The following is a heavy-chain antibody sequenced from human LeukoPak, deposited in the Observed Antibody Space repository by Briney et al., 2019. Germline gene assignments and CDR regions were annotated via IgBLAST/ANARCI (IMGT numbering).Heavy chain of an antibody. CDR2: IYSGGSA. V-gene: IGHV3-66*01. D-gene: IGHD1-26*01. CDR1: GFTVSSNY. CDR3: ARGGGSIFFDY. J-gene: IGHJ4*02. Sequence: GGSLRLSCAASGFTVSSNYMSWVRQAPGKGLEWVSVIYSGGSAYYADSVKGRFTISRDNSKNTLYLQMKSLRADDTAVYYCARGGGSIFFDYWGQGTLVTVPS.